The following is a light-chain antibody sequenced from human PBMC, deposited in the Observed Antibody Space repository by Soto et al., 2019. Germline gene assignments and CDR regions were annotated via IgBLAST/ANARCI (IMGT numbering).Light chain of an antibody. Sequence: EIVLTQSPGTLSLSPGERATLSCRASQSVINSYLAWYQHKPGQAPRLLIYGASSMATGIPDRFSGSGSGTDFTLTISRLEPEDFAVFYCQQYGISPWTFGQGTKVEIK. J-gene: IGKJ1*01. CDR2: GAS. CDR1: QSVINSY. CDR3: QQYGISPWT. V-gene: IGKV3-20*01.